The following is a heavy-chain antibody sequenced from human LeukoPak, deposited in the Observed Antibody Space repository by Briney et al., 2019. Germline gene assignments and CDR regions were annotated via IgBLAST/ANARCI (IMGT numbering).Heavy chain of an antibody. V-gene: IGHV3-23*01. CDR3: ARDGGWYYFDY. D-gene: IGHD6-19*01. CDR1: GFTFSSYA. CDR2: ISGSGGST. Sequence: GGSLRLSCAASGFTFSSYAMGWVRQAPGKGLGWVSAISGSGGSTYYADSVKGRFTISRDNSKNSLYLQMNSLRAEDTAVYYCARDGGWYYFDYWGQGTLVTVSS. J-gene: IGHJ4*02.